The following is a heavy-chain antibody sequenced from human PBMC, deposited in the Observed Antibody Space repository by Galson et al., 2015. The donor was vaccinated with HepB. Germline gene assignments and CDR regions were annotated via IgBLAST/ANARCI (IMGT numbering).Heavy chain of an antibody. CDR2: TYYRSKWYN. J-gene: IGHJ2*01. Sequence: CAISGDSVSSNSTAWNWIRQSPSRGLEWLGRTYYRSKWYNDYAVSVKSQITINPDTSKNQFSLQLNSVTPEDTAVYYCAREEDTAMVYWYFDLWGRGTLVTVSS. V-gene: IGHV6-1*01. D-gene: IGHD5-18*01. CDR3: AREEDTAMVYWYFDL. CDR1: GDSVSSNSTA.